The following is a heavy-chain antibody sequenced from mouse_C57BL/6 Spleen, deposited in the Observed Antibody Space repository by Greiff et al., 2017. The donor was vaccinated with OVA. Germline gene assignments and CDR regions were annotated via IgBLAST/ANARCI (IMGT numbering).Heavy chain of an antibody. CDR1: GYTFTDYY. V-gene: IGHV1-26*01. CDR3: ARPRSYCWYFDV. Sequence: EVQLQQSGPELVKPGASVKISCKASGYTFTDYYMNWVKQSHGKSLEWIGDINPNNGGTSYNQKFKGKATLTVDKSSSTAYMELRSLTSEDSAVYYCARPRSYCWYFDVWGTGTTVTVSS. J-gene: IGHJ1*03. CDR2: INPNNGGT. D-gene: IGHD1-1*01.